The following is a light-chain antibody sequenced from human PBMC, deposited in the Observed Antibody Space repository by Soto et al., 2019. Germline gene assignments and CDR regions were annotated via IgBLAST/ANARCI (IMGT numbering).Light chain of an antibody. CDR2: EVS. CDR3: SSSAGSRVV. Sequence: QSALTQPPSASGSPGQSVTISCTGTSSDVGGYNYVSWYQQHPDKAPKLMIYEVSNRPSGVSDRFSGSKSGTTASLTVSGLHAEDDADYYCSSSAGSRVVFGGGTKLTVL. CDR1: SSDVGGYNY. V-gene: IGLV2-8*01. J-gene: IGLJ2*01.